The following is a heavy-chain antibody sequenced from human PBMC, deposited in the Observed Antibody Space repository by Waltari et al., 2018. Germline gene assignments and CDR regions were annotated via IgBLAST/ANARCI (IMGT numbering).Heavy chain of an antibody. CDR3: ARGEQQLVLYYYGMDV. J-gene: IGHJ6*02. CDR2: INAGNGNT. D-gene: IGHD6-13*01. CDR1: GYTFTSYA. V-gene: IGHV1-3*01. Sequence: QVQLVQSGAEVKKPGASVKLSCKASGYTFTSYAMHWVRQAPGQRLEWMGWINAGNGNTKYSQKFQGRVTITRDTSASTAYMELSSLRSEDTAVYYCARGEQQLVLYYYGMDVWGQGTTVTVSS.